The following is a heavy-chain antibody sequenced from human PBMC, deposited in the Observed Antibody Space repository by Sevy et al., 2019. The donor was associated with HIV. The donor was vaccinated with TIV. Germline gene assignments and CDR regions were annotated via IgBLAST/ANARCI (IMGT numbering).Heavy chain of an antibody. CDR2: ISSSSSYI. CDR1: GFTFSSYS. D-gene: IGHD6-6*01. J-gene: IGHJ4*02. CDR3: ARDEAVYGSSSYFDY. V-gene: IGHV3-21*01. Sequence: GGSLRLSCAASGFTFSSYSMNWVRQAPGKGLEWVSSISSSSSYIYYADSVKGRFTISRDNAKNSLYLQMNSLRAEDTAVYYCARDEAVYGSSSYFDYWGQGTLVTVSS.